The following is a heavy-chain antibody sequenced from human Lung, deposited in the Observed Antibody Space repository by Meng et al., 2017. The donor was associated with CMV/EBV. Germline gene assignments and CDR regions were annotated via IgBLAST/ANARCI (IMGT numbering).Heavy chain of an antibody. D-gene: IGHD2-2*01. CDR2: LSWDGVTT. CDR3: AKDLSFHGLALPSN. CDR1: GFTFADYT. V-gene: IGHV3-43*01. Sequence: GESLKISXXXSGFTFADYTMHWVRQVPGKGLQWVSLLSWDGVTTFYADSVKGLFTISSNISENSLYLQMNSLRSEDTALYFCAKDLSFHGLALPSNWGRGTLVTVS. J-gene: IGHJ4*02.